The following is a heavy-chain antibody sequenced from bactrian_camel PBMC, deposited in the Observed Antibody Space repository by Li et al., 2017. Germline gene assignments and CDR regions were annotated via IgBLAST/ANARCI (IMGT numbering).Heavy chain of an antibody. V-gene: IGHV3S1*01. D-gene: IGHD8*01. J-gene: IGHJ4*01. CDR2: IYTGTDRT. Sequence: HVQLVESGGGSVQAGGSLTLSCLASGYTVTAYCMGWLRQPPGKEREGVASIYTGTDRTYYADSVKGRFAIWQDNAKATVYLEINYLRPEDTAMYYCAADLLLMRPLEASEYKYWGQGTQVTVS. CDR1: GYTVTAYC. CDR3: AADLLLMRPLEASEYKY.